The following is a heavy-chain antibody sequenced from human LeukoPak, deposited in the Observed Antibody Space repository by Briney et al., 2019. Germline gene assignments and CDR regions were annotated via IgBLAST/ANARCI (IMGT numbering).Heavy chain of an antibody. CDR2: INAANGNT. CDR1: GYTFTSYA. D-gene: IGHD7-27*01. J-gene: IGHJ4*02. V-gene: IGHV1-3*01. Sequence: ASVKVSCKASGYTFTSYAMHWVRQAPGQGLEWMGWINAANGNTKYSERFQGRITVTKDTSASTVYMELNSLRSEDTAVYYCASLDWGVSDFDHWGQGTLVTVSS. CDR3: ASLDWGVSDFDH.